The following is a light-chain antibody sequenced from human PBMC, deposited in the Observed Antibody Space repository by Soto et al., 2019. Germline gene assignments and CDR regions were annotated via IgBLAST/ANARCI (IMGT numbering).Light chain of an antibody. CDR2: GAS. J-gene: IGKJ1*01. Sequence: EIVFTQSPGTLSLSPGERATLSCRASQSVSSNYLAWYQQKPGQAPRLVIYGASSRATGFPDRFSGSGSGTDFTLTISRLEPEDFAVYYCQQYGSSPWTFGQGTRWIS. V-gene: IGKV3-20*01. CDR1: QSVSSNY. CDR3: QQYGSSPWT.